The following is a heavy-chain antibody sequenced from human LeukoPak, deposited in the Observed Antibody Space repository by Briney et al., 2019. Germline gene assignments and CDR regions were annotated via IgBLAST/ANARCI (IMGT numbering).Heavy chain of an antibody. CDR3: AKDMTAYVNYFDY. D-gene: IGHD2-21*01. CDR2: ISWNSGSI. J-gene: IGHJ4*02. V-gene: IGHV3-9*01. Sequence: GGSLRLSCSASGFTFDDYAMHWVRQAPGMGLEWVSGISWNSGSIGYADSVKGRFTISRDNAKNSLYLQMNSLRAEDTALYYCAKDMTAYVNYFDYWGQGTLVTVSS. CDR1: GFTFDDYA.